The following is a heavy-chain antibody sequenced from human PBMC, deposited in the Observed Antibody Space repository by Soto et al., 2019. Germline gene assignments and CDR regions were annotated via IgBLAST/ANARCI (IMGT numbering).Heavy chain of an antibody. Sequence: GGSLRLSCAASGFTFSSYWMSWVRQAPGKGLEWVSSIDGSGYSTYYADSVKGRFTISRDNSKSTLYLQMNSLRAEDTAVYYCAEDNLAPYSSGWEIRFDPWGQGTLVTVSS. CDR3: AEDNLAPYSSGWEIRFDP. V-gene: IGHV3-23*01. D-gene: IGHD6-19*01. CDR1: GFTFSSYW. J-gene: IGHJ5*02. CDR2: IDGSGYST.